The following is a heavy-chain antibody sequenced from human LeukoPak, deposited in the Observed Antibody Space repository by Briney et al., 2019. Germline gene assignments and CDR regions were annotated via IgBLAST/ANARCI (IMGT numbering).Heavy chain of an antibody. D-gene: IGHD7-27*01. CDR2: IHPTSGGT. CDR3: ARLINGVRAFAI. J-gene: IGHJ3*02. Sequence: ASVKVSCKASGYRFTDYYMHWVRQAPGQGLEWMGWIHPTSGGTKYAQKFQGRVTMTRDTSISTAYMELSGMRSNVTAVYCGARLINGVRAFAIWGQGTMVTVPS. V-gene: IGHV1-2*02. CDR1: GYRFTDYY.